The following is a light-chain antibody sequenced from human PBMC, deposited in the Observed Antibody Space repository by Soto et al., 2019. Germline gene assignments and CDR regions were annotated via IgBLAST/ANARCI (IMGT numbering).Light chain of an antibody. Sequence: QSALTQPPSASGSPGQSVTISCTGTSSDVGGNNYVSWYQQHPGKAPKLMIYEVTKRPSGVPDRFSGSKSGNTASLTVSGLQAGDEADYYCSSYAGSNNVVFGGGTKLTVL. CDR3: SSYAGSNNVV. V-gene: IGLV2-8*01. CDR2: EVT. CDR1: SSDVGGNNY. J-gene: IGLJ2*01.